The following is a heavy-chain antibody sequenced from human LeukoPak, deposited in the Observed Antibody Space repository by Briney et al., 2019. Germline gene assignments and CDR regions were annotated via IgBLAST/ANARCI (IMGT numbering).Heavy chain of an antibody. CDR1: GFTASSNY. CDR2: IYSGGST. CDR3: GRHEQQLVLALDY. Sequence: GGSLRLSCAASGFTASSNYMSWVRQAPGKGLEWVSVIYSGGSTYYADSVKGRLTISRDNSKNTLYLQMNSLRAEDTAVYYCGRHEQQLVLALDYWGQGTLVTVSS. V-gene: IGHV3-66*04. D-gene: IGHD6-13*01. J-gene: IGHJ4*02.